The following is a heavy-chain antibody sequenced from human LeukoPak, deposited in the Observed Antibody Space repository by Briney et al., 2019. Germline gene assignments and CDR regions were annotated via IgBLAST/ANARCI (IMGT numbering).Heavy chain of an antibody. CDR3: ARGRIAKIVVVHSFHYGMDV. J-gene: IGHJ6*02. Sequence: SETLSLTCDVFGGSFTNYFWTWIRQSPGKGLEWIGEINDYTGNTNYNPSLNSRVSISLEKSKNQFSLELRSVTAADTAVYYCARGRIAKIVVVHSFHYGMDVWGQGTTVTVSS. CDR2: INDYTGNT. D-gene: IGHD3-22*01. CDR1: GGSFTNYF. V-gene: IGHV4-34*01.